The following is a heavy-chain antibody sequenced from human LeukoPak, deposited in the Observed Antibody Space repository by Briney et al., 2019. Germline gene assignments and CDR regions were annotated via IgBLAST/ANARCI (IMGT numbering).Heavy chain of an antibody. D-gene: IGHD3-3*01. CDR1: GGSLSSYY. CDR2: IHYSGST. CDR3: ARSSGKWSGDYYYHYMDV. V-gene: IGHV4-59*01. J-gene: IGHJ6*03. Sequence: SEPLSLPCTVTGGSLSSYYWSWIRQPPGKGLDLIGYIHYSGSTTYNPSLKSRVTISVDTSKNQFSLKLSSVTAADTAVYYCARSSGKWSGDYYYHYMDVWGRGTTVTISS.